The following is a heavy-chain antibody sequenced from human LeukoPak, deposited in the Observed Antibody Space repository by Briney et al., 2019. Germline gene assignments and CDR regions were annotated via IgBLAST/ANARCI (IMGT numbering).Heavy chain of an antibody. V-gene: IGHV4-30-2*01. J-gene: IGHJ1*01. Sequence: TLSLTCAVYGGSFSGYSWSWIRQPPGKGLEWIGYIYHSGSTYYNPSLKSRVTISVDRSKNQFSLKLSSVTAADTAVYYCARDGKYYYDSSGYYFKYFQHWGQGTLVTVSS. CDR2: IYHSGST. CDR3: ARDGKYYYDSSGYYFKYFQH. CDR1: GGSFSGYS. D-gene: IGHD3-22*01.